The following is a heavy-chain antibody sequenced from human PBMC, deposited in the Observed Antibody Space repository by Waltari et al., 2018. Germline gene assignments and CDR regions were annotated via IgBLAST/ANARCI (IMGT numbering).Heavy chain of an antibody. CDR2: IKTDGSGA. J-gene: IGHJ6*02. CDR1: GFTFSHFF. D-gene: IGHD2-15*01. Sequence: EGQLVDSAGDLVQPWGSLRLSCAAPGFTFSHFFMHWVRQPPGRGLEWVSRIKTDGSGATYADSEQGRFTISRDNVKNTLYLQMNSLRAEDTAIYYCANHRPGGLGMEVWGPGTTVTVSS. CDR3: ANHRPGGLGMEV. V-gene: IGHV3-74*03.